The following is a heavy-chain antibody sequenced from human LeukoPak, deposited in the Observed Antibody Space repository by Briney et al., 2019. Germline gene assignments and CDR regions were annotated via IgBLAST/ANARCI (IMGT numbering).Heavy chain of an antibody. CDR3: ARDGAARPFDY. CDR1: GGSISSYY. V-gene: IGHV4-59*01. D-gene: IGHD6-6*01. J-gene: IGHJ4*02. CDR2: IYYSGST. Sequence: PSETLSLTCTVSGGSISSYYWSWIRQPPGKGLEWIGYIYYSGSTNYNPSLKSRVTISVDTSKNQLSLKLSSVTAADTAVYYCARDGAARPFDYWGQGTLVTVSS.